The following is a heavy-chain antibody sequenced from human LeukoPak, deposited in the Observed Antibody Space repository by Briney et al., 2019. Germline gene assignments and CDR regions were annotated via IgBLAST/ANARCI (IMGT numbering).Heavy chain of an antibody. CDR1: GYTFTSYG. Sequence: ASVKVSCKASGYTFTSYGISWVRQAPGQGLEWMGWISAYNGNTNYAQKLQGRVTMTTDTSTSTAYMELRSLRSDDTAVYYCARVRTYYDILTGFPYYYYYYYMDVWGKGTTVTVSS. CDR3: ARVRTYYDILTGFPYYYYYYYMDV. D-gene: IGHD3-9*01. J-gene: IGHJ6*03. CDR2: ISAYNGNT. V-gene: IGHV1-18*01.